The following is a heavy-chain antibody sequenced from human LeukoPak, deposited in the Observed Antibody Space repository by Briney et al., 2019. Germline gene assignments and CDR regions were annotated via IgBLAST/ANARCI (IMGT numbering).Heavy chain of an antibody. CDR1: GGSISSGGYY. J-gene: IGHJ5*02. V-gene: IGHV4-31*03. D-gene: IGHD6-25*01. CDR2: IYYSGST. Sequence: PSETLSLTCTVSGGSISSGGYYWSWIRQHPGKGLEWIGYIYYSGSTYYNPSLKSRVTMSVDTSKNQFSLKLSSVTAADTAVYYCARERAAGWFDPWGQGTLVTVSS. CDR3: ARERAAGWFDP.